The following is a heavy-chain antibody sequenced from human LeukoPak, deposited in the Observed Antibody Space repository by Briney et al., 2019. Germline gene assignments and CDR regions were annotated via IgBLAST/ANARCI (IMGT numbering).Heavy chain of an antibody. V-gene: IGHV4-39*02. CDR1: GGSIGSSSYY. D-gene: IGHD3-10*01. J-gene: IGHJ5*01. CDR2: IFRTGST. Sequence: SETLSLTCTVSGGSIGSSSYYWGWIRQPPGKGLGWIGSIFRTGSTYYTASLKSRVSISVDTSKNHFVLNLTSVTAADTAVYFCARRVGFYGSGSLNYFDPWGQGILVSVSS. CDR3: ARRVGFYGSGSLNYFDP.